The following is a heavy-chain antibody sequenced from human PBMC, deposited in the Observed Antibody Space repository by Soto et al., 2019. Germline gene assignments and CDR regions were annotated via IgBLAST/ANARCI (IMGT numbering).Heavy chain of an antibody. CDR3: ATGTAITIFGGVGY. Sequence: APVNVSCKSSGYPFTGYRMNWVRQAPGQGPQRMRWISPYTANKNYAPKLQRRVTLAKDTSTSSAYMDLRSLRSDATAVSSCATGTAITIFGGVGYCGEGTLVTVYS. CDR2: ISPYTANK. D-gene: IGHD3-3*01. CDR1: GYPFTGYR. V-gene: IGHV1-18*01. J-gene: IGHJ4*02.